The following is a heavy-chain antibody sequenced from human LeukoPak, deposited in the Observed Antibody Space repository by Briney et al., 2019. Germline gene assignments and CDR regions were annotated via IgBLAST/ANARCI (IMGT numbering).Heavy chain of an antibody. V-gene: IGHV3-64*01. CDR2: ISSNGGST. Sequence: GGSLRLSCAASGFTFSSYAMHWVRQAPGKGLEYVSAISSNGGSTYYANSVKGRFIISRDNSKNTLYLQMGSLRAEDMAVYYRARVVGGCSSTSCYTGYYYYGMDVWGQGTTVTVSS. D-gene: IGHD2-2*02. J-gene: IGHJ6*02. CDR3: ARVVGGCSSTSCYTGYYYYGMDV. CDR1: GFTFSSYA.